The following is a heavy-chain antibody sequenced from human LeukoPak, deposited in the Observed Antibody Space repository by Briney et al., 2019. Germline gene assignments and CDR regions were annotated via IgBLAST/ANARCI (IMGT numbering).Heavy chain of an antibody. D-gene: IGHD2-8*01. CDR2: ISGSRSDI. CDR3: STDPRLLIY. V-gene: IGHV3-11*01. CDR1: GFAISNSY. J-gene: IGHJ4*01. Sequence: SGGTLSLSCAVSGFAISNSYMTRIRQTPGKGLEWLAYISGSRSDIYYADPVKGRFTISRDNAKNSLYLQTNSLRPAATAPYYISTDPRLLIYWGHGTLVTVSS.